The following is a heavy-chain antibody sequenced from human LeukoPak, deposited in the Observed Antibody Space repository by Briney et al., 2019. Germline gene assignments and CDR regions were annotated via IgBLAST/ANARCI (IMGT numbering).Heavy chain of an antibody. J-gene: IGHJ3*02. Sequence: SVKVSCKASGGTFSSYAISWVRRAPGQGLEWMGGIIPIFGTANYAQKFQGRVTITADESTSTAYMELSSLRSEDTAVYYCARAKDIVVVPAAISAFDIWGQGTMVTVSS. CDR1: GGTFSSYA. CDR2: IIPIFGTA. CDR3: ARAKDIVVVPAAISAFDI. V-gene: IGHV1-69*13. D-gene: IGHD2-2*02.